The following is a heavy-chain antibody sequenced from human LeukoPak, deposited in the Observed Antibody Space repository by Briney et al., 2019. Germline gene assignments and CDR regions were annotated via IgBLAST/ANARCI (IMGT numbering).Heavy chain of an antibody. D-gene: IGHD6-13*01. J-gene: IGHJ6*03. CDR2: ISSSSYI. V-gene: IGHV3-21*01. Sequence: PGGSLRLSCAASGFTFSSYSMNWVRQAPGKGLEWVSSISSSSYIYYADSVKGRFTISRDNAKNTLYLQMNSLRAEDTAVYYCAKGGQQLGYYYYYYMDVWGKGTTVTVSS. CDR3: AKGGQQLGYYYYYYMDV. CDR1: GFTFSSYS.